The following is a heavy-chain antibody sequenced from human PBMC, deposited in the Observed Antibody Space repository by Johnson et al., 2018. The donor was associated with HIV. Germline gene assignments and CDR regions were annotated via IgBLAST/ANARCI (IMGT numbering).Heavy chain of an antibody. Sequence: QVQLVESGGGVVQPGRSLRLSCAASGFTFSSYAMHWVRQAPGKGLEWVAVIAYDGSNKYYADSVKGRFTLSRANSKNTLYLQMNSLRAEDTAVYYCARGGLTYYYDSSGYPDAFDIWGQGTMVTVSS. V-gene: IGHV3-30-3*01. CDR1: GFTFSSYA. CDR2: IAYDGSNK. J-gene: IGHJ3*02. D-gene: IGHD3-22*01. CDR3: ARGGLTYYYDSSGYPDAFDI.